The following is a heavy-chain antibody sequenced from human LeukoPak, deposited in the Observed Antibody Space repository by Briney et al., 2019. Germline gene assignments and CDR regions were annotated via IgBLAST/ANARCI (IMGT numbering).Heavy chain of an antibody. J-gene: IGHJ4*02. CDR3: ARAYGPGHFDY. CDR2: IYYSGST. D-gene: IGHD3-10*01. V-gene: IGHV4-30-4*01. CDR1: GGSISSGDYY. Sequence: SETLSLTCTVSGGSISSGDYYWSWIRQPPGKGLEWIGDIYYSGSTYYNPSLKSRVTISVDTSKNQFSLKLSSVTAADTAVYYCARAYGPGHFDYWGQGTLVTVSS.